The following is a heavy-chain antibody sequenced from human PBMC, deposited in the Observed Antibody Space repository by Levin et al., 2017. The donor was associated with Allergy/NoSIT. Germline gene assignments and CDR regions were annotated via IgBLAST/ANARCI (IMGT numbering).Heavy chain of an antibody. D-gene: IGHD3-10*01. Sequence: GGSLRLSCTASGFTFGDYAMSWFRQAPGKGLEWVGFIRSKAYGGTTEYAASVKGRFTISRDDSKSIAYLQMNSLKTEDTAVYYCTRYRAMVRGVLFPFDYWGQGTLVTVSS. CDR2: IRSKAYGGTT. CDR1: GFTFGDYA. V-gene: IGHV3-49*03. J-gene: IGHJ4*02. CDR3: TRYRAMVRGVLFPFDY.